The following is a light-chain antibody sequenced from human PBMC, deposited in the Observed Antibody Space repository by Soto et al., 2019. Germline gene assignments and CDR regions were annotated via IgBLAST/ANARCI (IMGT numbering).Light chain of an antibody. CDR1: ERISHI. CDR3: QQGSRWPWT. Sequence: DIVLTHPPSTPSLSPGHTATLSRRDNERISHIVAWYQQKAGEATRIILGDAWSGAAGTAGCSGGRGAGTVSPLTISSLEAEDVAFYYYQQGSRWPWTFGEGTKVDIK. CDR2: DAW. V-gene: IGKV3D-11*02. J-gene: IGKJ1*01.